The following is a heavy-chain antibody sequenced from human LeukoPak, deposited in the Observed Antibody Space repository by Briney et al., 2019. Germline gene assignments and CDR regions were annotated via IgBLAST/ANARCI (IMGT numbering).Heavy chain of an antibody. V-gene: IGHV3-23*01. CDR1: GFPFSSHA. Sequence: GGSLRHSCAASGFPFSSHAMSWVRQAPGRGLEWVSAIIGSGGSSFYAESVKGRFTISRENSKSRLYLQMKRLRAEDTAVYYCAKATSIAVAGICAYWGQGTLVTVSS. CDR3: AKATSIAVAGICAY. CDR2: IIGSGGSS. D-gene: IGHD6-19*01. J-gene: IGHJ4*02.